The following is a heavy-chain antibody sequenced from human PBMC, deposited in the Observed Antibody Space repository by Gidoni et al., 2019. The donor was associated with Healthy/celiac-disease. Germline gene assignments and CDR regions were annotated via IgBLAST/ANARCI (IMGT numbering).Heavy chain of an antibody. V-gene: IGHV1-69*02. CDR2: IIPILGIA. D-gene: IGHD2-2*03. CDR1: GGTFSSYT. CDR3: ARGKSGYCSSTSCYSWFDP. Sequence: QVQLVQSGAEVKKPGSSVTVSCKASGGTFSSYTISWVLQAPGQGLEWMGRIIPILGIANYAQKFQGRVTITADKSTSTAYMELSSLRSEDTAVYYCARGKSGYCSSTSCYSWFDPWGQGTLVTVSS. J-gene: IGHJ5*02.